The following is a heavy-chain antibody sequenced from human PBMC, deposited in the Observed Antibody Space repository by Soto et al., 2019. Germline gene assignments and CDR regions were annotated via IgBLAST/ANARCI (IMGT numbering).Heavy chain of an antibody. V-gene: IGHV4-61*01. J-gene: IGHJ6*02. Sequence: KTAETLSLACTVSVGSFSSGSYYWSWILQPPGKGLEWIGYIYYSGSTNYNPSLKSRVTISVDTSKNQFSLKLSSVTAADTAVYYCARDLGYSYGLAFGMDVWGQGTTVTVSS. CDR1: VGSFSSGSYY. CDR3: ARDLGYSYGLAFGMDV. CDR2: IYYSGST. D-gene: IGHD5-18*01.